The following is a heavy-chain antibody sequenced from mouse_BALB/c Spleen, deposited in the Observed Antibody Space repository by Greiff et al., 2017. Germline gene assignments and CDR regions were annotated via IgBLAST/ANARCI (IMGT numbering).Heavy chain of an antibody. D-gene: IGHD4-1*01. Sequence: EVKLVESGGGLVQPGGSLKLSCAASGFTFSSYTMSWVRQTPEKRLEWVAYISNGGGSTYYPDTVKGRFTISRDNAKNTLYLQMSSLKSEDTAMYYCASDWDGYAMDYWGQGTSVTVSS. CDR2: ISNGGGST. J-gene: IGHJ4*01. CDR1: GFTFSSYT. V-gene: IGHV5-12-2*01. CDR3: ASDWDGYAMDY.